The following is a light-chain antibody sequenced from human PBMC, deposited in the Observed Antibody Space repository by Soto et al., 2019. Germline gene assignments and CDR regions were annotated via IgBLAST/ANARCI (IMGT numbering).Light chain of an antibody. CDR3: QHRSNWPIA. CDR1: QSVSTF. V-gene: IGKV3-11*01. Sequence: EIVLTQSPATLSLSPGERATLSCRASQSVSTFLAWYQQKPGQAPRLLIYDASNRATGVPARFSGSGSGTDFTLTISSLEHEDFAVYFCQHRSNWPIAFGQGTRLEIK. J-gene: IGKJ5*01. CDR2: DAS.